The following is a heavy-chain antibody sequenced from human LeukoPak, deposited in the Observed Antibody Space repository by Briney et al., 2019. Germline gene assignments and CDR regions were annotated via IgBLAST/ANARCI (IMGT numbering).Heavy chain of an antibody. D-gene: IGHD6-13*01. Sequence: GGSLRLSCAASGFTFSSYEMNWVRQAPGKGLEWVSYISSSGGTIYYADSVKGRFTISRDNAKNSLYLQMNSLRAEDTAVYYCARGYSSSWNFDYWGQGTLVTVSS. CDR2: ISSSGGTI. V-gene: IGHV3-48*03. CDR1: GFTFSSYE. J-gene: IGHJ4*02. CDR3: ARGYSSSWNFDY.